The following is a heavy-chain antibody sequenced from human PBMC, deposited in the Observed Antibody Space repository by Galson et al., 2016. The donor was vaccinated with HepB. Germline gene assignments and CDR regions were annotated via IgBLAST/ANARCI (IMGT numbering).Heavy chain of an antibody. CDR1: GYSFSSYW. V-gene: IGHV5-51*01. CDR2: TFPGDSYT. CDR3: ARRSVSYWYFDL. Sequence: QSGAEVKQPGESLKISCKGSGYSFSSYWIGWVRQMPGKGLEWMGITFPGDSYTRYSPSFQGQVTVSADKSINTAYLQWSSLKASAAAMYYCARRSVSYWYFDLWGRGTLVTVSS. J-gene: IGHJ2*01. D-gene: IGHD2-8*01.